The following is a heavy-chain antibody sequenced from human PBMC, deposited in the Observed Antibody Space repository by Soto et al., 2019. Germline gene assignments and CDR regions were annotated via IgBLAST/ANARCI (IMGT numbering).Heavy chain of an antibody. J-gene: IGHJ4*02. CDR3: ARGSGSYYNVWYFDY. CDR1: GYTFTSYG. Sequence: ASVKVSCKASGYTFTSYGISWVRQAPGQGLEWMGWISAYNGNTNYAQKLQGRVTMTTDTSTSTAYMELRSLRSDDTAVYYCARGSGSYYNVWYFDYWGQGTLVTVSS. CDR2: ISAYNGNT. V-gene: IGHV1-18*01. D-gene: IGHD3-10*01.